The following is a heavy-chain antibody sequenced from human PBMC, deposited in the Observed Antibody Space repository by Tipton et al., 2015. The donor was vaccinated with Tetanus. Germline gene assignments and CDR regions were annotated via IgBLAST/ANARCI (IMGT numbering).Heavy chain of an antibody. J-gene: IGHJ4*02. CDR2: IYPGDSNT. CDR3: ARRPGFCTGSSCDYYFDY. D-gene: IGHD3/OR15-3a*01. V-gene: IGHV5-51*01. Sequence: QSGAEVKKPGESLKISCKGSGYSFTTYWIGWVRQMPGKGLEWMGTIYPGDSNTGYSPSFQGQVTISADRPVSTAYLQWTSLKATDTAIYYCARRPGFCTGSSCDYYFDYWGQGTLVTVSS. CDR1: GYSFTTYW.